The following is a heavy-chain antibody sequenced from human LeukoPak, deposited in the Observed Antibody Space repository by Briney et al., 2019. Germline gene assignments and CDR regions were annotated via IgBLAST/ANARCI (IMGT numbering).Heavy chain of an antibody. CDR1: GYTFTSYD. D-gene: IGHD2-8*01. CDR2: MSPNSGNT. V-gene: IGHV1-8*01. J-gene: IGHJ5*02. Sequence: ASVKVSCKTSGYTFTSYDIIWVRQATGQGLEWMGWMSPNSGNTVYAQRFQGRVTMTRDTSITTAYMELSRLRSDDTAVYYCARDQRYCTNGVCCRFDPWGQGTLVTVSS. CDR3: ARDQRYCTNGVCCRFDP.